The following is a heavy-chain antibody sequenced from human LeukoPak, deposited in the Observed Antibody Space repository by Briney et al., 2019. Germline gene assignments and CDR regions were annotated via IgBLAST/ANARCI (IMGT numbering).Heavy chain of an antibody. J-gene: IGHJ4*02. CDR3: ARDPLKYANYYDSSGYYGFDY. Sequence: KPSETLPLTCAVYGGSFSGYYWSWIRQPPGKGLEWIGEINHSGSTNYNPSLKSRVTISVDTSKNQFSLKLSSVTAADTAVYYCARDPLKYANYYDSSGYYGFDYWGQGTLVTVSS. V-gene: IGHV4-34*01. CDR1: GGSFSGYY. CDR2: INHSGST. D-gene: IGHD3-22*01.